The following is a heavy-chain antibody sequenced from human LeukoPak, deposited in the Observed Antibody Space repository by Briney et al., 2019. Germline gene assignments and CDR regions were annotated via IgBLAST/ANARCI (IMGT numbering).Heavy chain of an antibody. V-gene: IGHV3-11*06. CDR2: ISGSSSHI. J-gene: IGHJ4*02. Sequence: PGGSLRLSCEASGFTFSDYYLSWIRQAPGKGLEWMSYISGSSSHINYADSVKGRFTISRDNSKKSVYLQMDSLRVEDTAVYYCARDQIGSWWGQGTLVIVSS. CDR1: GFTFSDYY. CDR3: ARDQIGSW. D-gene: IGHD6-13*01.